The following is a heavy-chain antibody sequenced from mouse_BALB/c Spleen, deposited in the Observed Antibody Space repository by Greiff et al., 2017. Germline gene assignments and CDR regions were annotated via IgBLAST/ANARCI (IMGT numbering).Heavy chain of an antibody. CDR1: GFTFSDYY. CDR2: ISDGGSYT. CDR3: ARDCGYDAMDY. Sequence: EVKVVESGGGLVKPGGSLKLSCAASGFTFSDYYMYWVRQTPEKRLEWVATISDGGSYTYYPDSVKGRFTISRDNAKNNLYLQMSSLKSEDTAMYYCARDCGYDAMDYWGQGTSVTVSA. J-gene: IGHJ4*01. V-gene: IGHV5-4*02.